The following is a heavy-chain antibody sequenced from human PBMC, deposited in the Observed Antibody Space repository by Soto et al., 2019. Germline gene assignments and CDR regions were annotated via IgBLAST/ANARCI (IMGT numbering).Heavy chain of an antibody. V-gene: IGHV3-23*01. Sequence: PGGSLRLSCAASGFTFSNNAMSWVRQAPGKGLELVSIVTNTGGDKLYADSVKGRFIISRDNSKNTLYLQMNSLRAEDTAIYYCARASGESYPGSRVFVAWGQGTRVTVS. J-gene: IGHJ4*02. D-gene: IGHD3-10*01. CDR3: ARASGESYPGSRVFVA. CDR2: VTNTGGDK. CDR1: GFTFSNNA.